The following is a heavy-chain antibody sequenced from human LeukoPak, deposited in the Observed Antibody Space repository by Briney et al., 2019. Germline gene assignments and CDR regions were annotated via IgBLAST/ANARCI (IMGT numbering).Heavy chain of an antibody. V-gene: IGHV3-23*01. D-gene: IGHD5-18*01. CDR1: GFTFGSHA. CDR2: IFGSGGSP. J-gene: IGHJ4*02. Sequence: GGSLRLSCEASGFTFGSHAMYWVRQAPGKGLEWVAGIFGSGGSPHYADSVKGRFTISRDNSRNTVYLQINSLRADDTAVYYCGKKPVGYSSGQKPAWPVDYWGQGTLVTVSS. CDR3: GKKPVGYSSGQKPAWPVDY.